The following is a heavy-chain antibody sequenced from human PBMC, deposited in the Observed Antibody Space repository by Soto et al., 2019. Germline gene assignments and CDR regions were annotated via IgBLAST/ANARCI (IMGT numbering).Heavy chain of an antibody. CDR3: ARVAAAGDNYGMDV. V-gene: IGHV3-48*03. D-gene: IGHD6-13*01. CDR2: ISSSGSTI. Sequence: PGGSLRLSCAASGFTFSSYEMNWVRQAPGKGLEWVSYISSSGSTIYYADSVKGRFTISRDNAKNSLYLQMNSLRAEDTAVYYCARVAAAGDNYGMDVWGQGTTVTVSS. J-gene: IGHJ6*02. CDR1: GFTFSSYE.